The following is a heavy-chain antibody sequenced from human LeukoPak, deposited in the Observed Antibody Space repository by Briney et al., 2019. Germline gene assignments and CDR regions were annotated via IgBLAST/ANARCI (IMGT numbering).Heavy chain of an antibody. D-gene: IGHD1-26*01. CDR2: IKPDGTEK. Sequence: PGGSLRLSCAASGFTFSDYYMSWVRQAPGKGLEWVANIKPDGTEKNYLDSVKGRFTISRDNARTSLYLQMNSLRADDTAVYYCATDCRRAGATGGSDYWGQGTLVTVSS. V-gene: IGHV3-7*03. CDR1: GFTFSDYY. CDR3: ATDCRRAGATGGSDY. J-gene: IGHJ4*02.